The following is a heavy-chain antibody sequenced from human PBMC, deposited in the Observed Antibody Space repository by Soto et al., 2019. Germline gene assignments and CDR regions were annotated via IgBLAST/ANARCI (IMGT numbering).Heavy chain of an antibody. CDR2: IYYSGST. J-gene: IGHJ4*02. CDR1: GGSISSSRSY. CDR3: ARRGLVGATTFDY. D-gene: IGHD1-26*01. V-gene: IGHV4-39*01. Sequence: PSETLSLTCTVSGGSISSSRSYWGWIRHPPGKGLECIGSIYYSGSTYYSPSLKSRVTISVDTSKNQFSLKLSSVTAADTAVYYCARRGLVGATTFDYWGQGTLVTVSS.